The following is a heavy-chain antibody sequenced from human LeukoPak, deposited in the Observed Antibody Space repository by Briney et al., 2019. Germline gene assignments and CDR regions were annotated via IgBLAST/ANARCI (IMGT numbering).Heavy chain of an antibody. CDR1: GFTLGTYW. CDR3: ARVQTGTTNWFDP. Sequence: GESLRLSCAASGFTLGTYWMSWVRQAPGKGLKWVANINRDGSGKYYVDSVRGRFTISRDNAKNSLYLQMNSLRAEDTAVYYCARVQTGTTNWFDPWGQGTLVTASS. CDR2: INRDGSGK. V-gene: IGHV3-7*04. J-gene: IGHJ5*02. D-gene: IGHD1-1*01.